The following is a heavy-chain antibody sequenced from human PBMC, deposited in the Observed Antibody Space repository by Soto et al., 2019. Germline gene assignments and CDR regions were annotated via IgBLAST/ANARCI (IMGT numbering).Heavy chain of an antibody. J-gene: IGHJ6*03. CDR3: ARDYGDFLFGNYYYSYYMEV. CDR1: GYTFTSYD. D-gene: IGHD4-17*01. Sequence: ASVKVSCKASGYTFTSYDINWVRQATGQGLEWMGWMNPNSGNTGYAQKFQGRVTMTRNTSISTAYMELSSLRSEDTAVYYCARDYGDFLFGNYYYSYYMEVWGKGTTVTVSS. V-gene: IGHV1-8*01. CDR2: MNPNSGNT.